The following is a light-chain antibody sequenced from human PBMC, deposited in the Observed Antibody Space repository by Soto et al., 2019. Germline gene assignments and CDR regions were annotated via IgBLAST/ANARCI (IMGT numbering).Light chain of an antibody. V-gene: IGLV2-14*01. CDR1: SSDVGGYNY. Sequence: QSALTQPASVSGSPGQSITISCTGSSSDVGGYNYVSWYQQHPGKAPKLMIYEVSNRPSGVSNRFSASKSGNTASLTISGLQAEDEADYYCSSYTAISPYVFGTGTKLTVL. CDR2: EVS. J-gene: IGLJ1*01. CDR3: SSYTAISPYV.